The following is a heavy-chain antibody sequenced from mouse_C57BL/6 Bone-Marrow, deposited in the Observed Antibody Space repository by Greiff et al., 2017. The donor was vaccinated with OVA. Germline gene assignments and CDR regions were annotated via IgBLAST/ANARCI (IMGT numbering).Heavy chain of an antibody. J-gene: IGHJ4*01. CDR3: ARLWAMDY. V-gene: IGHV1-64*01. CDR1: GYTFTSYW. CDR2: IHPNSGST. Sequence: VQLQQPGAELVKPGASVKLSCKASGYTFTSYWMHWVKQRPGQGLAWIGMIHPNSGSTNYNEKFKSKATLTVDKSSSTAYMHLSSLASADAAVYYCARLWAMDYWGQGTTVTVSS.